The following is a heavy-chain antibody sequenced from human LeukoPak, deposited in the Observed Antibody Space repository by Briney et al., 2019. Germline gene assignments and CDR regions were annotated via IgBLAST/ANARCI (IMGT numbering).Heavy chain of an antibody. Sequence: GGSLRLSCAASGFTFSSYSMNWVRQAPGKGLEWVSSISSSSSYIYYADSVKGRFTISRDNAKNSLYLQMNSLRAEDTAVYYCARDGIAAAGPRLKDASGLSYYYYYGMDVWGQGTTVTVSS. CDR3: ARDGIAAAGPRLKDASGLSYYYYYGMDV. D-gene: IGHD6-13*01. CDR2: ISSSSSYI. J-gene: IGHJ6*02. CDR1: GFTFSSYS. V-gene: IGHV3-21*01.